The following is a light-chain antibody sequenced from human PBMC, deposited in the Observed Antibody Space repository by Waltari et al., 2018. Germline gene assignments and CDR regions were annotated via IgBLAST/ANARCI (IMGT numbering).Light chain of an antibody. Sequence: DIQMTQSPASLSASVGDRVTITCQASQDIRDFLNWYQQKVGKAPKLLIYDASNLETGVPSRFSGSGSGTYFTFTISSLQPEDSATYYCQQYDNLPWTFGQGTKVEVK. CDR2: DAS. CDR3: QQYDNLPWT. V-gene: IGKV1-33*01. CDR1: QDIRDF. J-gene: IGKJ1*01.